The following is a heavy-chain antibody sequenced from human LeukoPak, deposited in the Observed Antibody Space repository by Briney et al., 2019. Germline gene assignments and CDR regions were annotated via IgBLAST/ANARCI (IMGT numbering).Heavy chain of an antibody. J-gene: IGHJ5*02. D-gene: IGHD4-17*01. Sequence: GASVKVSCKASGYTFTSYYMPWVRQAPGQGLEWMGIVNPSGGSTSYAQKFQGRVTMTRDTSTSTVYMELSSLRSEDTAVYYCARSTSVTTGTGWFDPWGQGTLVTVSS. CDR2: VNPSGGST. CDR3: ARSTSVTTGTGWFDP. V-gene: IGHV1-46*03. CDR1: GYTFTSYY.